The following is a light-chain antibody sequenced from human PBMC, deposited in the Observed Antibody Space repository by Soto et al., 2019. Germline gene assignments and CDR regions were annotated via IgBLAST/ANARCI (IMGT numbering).Light chain of an antibody. J-gene: IGKJ5*01. CDR3: QHYHDLPII. V-gene: IGKV1-33*01. Sequence: DIQMTQSPSSLSASVGDRVTLTCQASQDISECLNWYQQKPGEAPKVLIFAASKLEVGVPSRFSGSGSGTHFTLTISSHQPEDIATYFCQHYHDLPIIFGQGTRL. CDR1: QDISEC. CDR2: AAS.